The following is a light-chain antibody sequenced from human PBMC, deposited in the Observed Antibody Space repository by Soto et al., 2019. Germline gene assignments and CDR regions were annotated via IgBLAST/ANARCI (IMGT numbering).Light chain of an antibody. V-gene: IGKV3-20*01. CDR1: QSVSSNY. CDR2: GAS. CDR3: QQYGTSPPYT. J-gene: IGKJ2*01. Sequence: EIVLTQSPGTLSLSPGERATLSCRASQSVSSNYLAWYQQKPGQAPKLLILGASSRATGIPDRFSGSGSGTDFTLTIRRVESEDFAVYYCQQYGTSPPYTFGQGTKLEIK.